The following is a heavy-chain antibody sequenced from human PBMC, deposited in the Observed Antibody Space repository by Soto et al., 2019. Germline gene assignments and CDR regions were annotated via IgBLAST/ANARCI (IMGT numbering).Heavy chain of an antibody. D-gene: IGHD2-15*01. CDR1: GFIFRNYG. CDR2: ISATGGGT. CDR3: AKDRRAGISSVFYFDV. J-gene: IGHJ5*02. V-gene: IGHV3-23*01. Sequence: GGSLRLSCEASGFIFRNYGMSWIRQAPGKGLEWVSSISATGGGTYYADSVKGRFTISRDNSHNTLYLQVHSLTAEDTAVYYCAKDRRAGISSVFYFDVWGQGAQVTVSS.